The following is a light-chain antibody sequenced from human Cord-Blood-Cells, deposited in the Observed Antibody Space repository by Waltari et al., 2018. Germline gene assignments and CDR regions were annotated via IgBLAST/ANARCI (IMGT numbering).Light chain of an antibody. J-gene: IGKJ3*01. V-gene: IGKV3-20*01. CDR3: QQYGSSPP. CDR2: GAS. Sequence: EIVLTQSPGTLSLSPGERATLTCRASQSVSSSYLAWYQQKPGQAPRLLIYGASSRATGIPDRFSGSGSGTDFTLTISRLDPEDVAVYYCQQYGSSPPFGPGTKVDIK. CDR1: QSVSSSY.